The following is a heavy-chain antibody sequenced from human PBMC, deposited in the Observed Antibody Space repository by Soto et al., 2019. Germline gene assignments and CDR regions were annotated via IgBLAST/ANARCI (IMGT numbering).Heavy chain of an antibody. CDR2: THHSGTT. D-gene: IGHD3-10*01. CDR1: GGSISSSNW. Sequence: QVQLQESGPGLVKPSGTLSLTCAVSGGSISSSNWLSWVRQPPGMRLEWIGETHHSGTTNYNPSLKSRVTISVDKSKNQFSLKLSSVTDSDTALYYCAREGSGSSFFDYWGQGTLVTVSS. V-gene: IGHV4-4*02. J-gene: IGHJ4*02. CDR3: AREGSGSSFFDY.